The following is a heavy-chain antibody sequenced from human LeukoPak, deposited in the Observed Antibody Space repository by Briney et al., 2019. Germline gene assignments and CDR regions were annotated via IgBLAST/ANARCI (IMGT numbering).Heavy chain of an antibody. CDR3: ANIPGYSSSWYGN. Sequence: GGSLRLSCAASGFTFTTYWMSWVRQLPGKGLEWVANINQDGTEKYYVDSVKGRFTISRDNAKNSLYLQMNSLRAEDTAVYYCANIPGYSSSWYGNWGQGTLVTVSS. CDR1: GFTFTTYW. V-gene: IGHV3-7*01. CDR2: INQDGTEK. J-gene: IGHJ4*02. D-gene: IGHD6-13*01.